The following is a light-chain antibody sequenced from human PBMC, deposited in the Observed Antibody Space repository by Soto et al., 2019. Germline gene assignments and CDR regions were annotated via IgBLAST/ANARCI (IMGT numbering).Light chain of an antibody. Sequence: EIVLTQSPGTLSLSPGERATLSCRASQSVSSTYLAWYQQRPGQAPRLLIYRASSRATGIPDRFSGGGSGTELSLTINGLEPEDFAAYYRQQHDSSPSTIGGGTKVEIK. CDR3: QQHDSSPST. CDR2: RAS. CDR1: QSVSSTY. V-gene: IGKV3-20*01. J-gene: IGKJ4*01.